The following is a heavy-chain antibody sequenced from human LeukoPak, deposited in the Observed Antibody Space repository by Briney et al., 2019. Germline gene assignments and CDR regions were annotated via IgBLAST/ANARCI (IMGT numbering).Heavy chain of an antibody. CDR3: AVRVVTVFDP. Sequence: SETLSLTCTVSGYSISSGYYWGWIRQPPGKGLEWIGSIYHSGSTYYNPSLKSRVTISVDTSKNQFSLKLSSVTAADTAVYYCAVRVVTVFDPWGQGTLVTVSS. V-gene: IGHV4-38-2*02. D-gene: IGHD4-23*01. CDR2: IYHSGST. CDR1: GYSISSGYY. J-gene: IGHJ5*02.